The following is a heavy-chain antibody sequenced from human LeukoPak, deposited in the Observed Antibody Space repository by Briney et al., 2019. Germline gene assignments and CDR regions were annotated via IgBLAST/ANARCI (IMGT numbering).Heavy chain of an antibody. Sequence: ASVKVSCKVSGYTLTELSMHWVRQAPGKGLEWMGGFDPEDGETIYAQKFQGRVTMTEDTSTDTAYMELSSLRSEDTAVYYCATDRVHIRQTGYYFDYWGPGTLVTVSS. CDR1: GYTLTELS. CDR3: ATDRVHIRQTGYYFDY. CDR2: FDPEDGET. V-gene: IGHV1-24*01. J-gene: IGHJ4*02. D-gene: IGHD3-9*01.